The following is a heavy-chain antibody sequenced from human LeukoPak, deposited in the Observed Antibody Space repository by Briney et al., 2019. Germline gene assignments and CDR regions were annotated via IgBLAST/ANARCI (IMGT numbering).Heavy chain of an antibody. J-gene: IGHJ5*02. CDR3: ARDSLRGYNWFDP. CDR1: GGSISSGGYY. V-gene: IGHV4-31*03. Sequence: SETLSLTCTVSGGSISSGGYYWSWIRQHPGKGLEWIGYIYYSGSTYYNPSLKSRVTISVDTSKNQFSLKLSSVTAADTAVYYCARDSLRGYNWFDPWGQGTLVTVSS. CDR2: IYYSGST. D-gene: IGHD3-16*01.